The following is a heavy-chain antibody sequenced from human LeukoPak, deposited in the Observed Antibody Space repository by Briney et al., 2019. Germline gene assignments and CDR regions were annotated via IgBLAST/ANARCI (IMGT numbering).Heavy chain of an antibody. V-gene: IGHV3-21*01. D-gene: IGHD3-22*01. CDR2: ISSSSSYI. J-gene: IGHJ4*02. Sequence: PGGSLRLSCAASGFTFSSYSMNWVRQAPGKGLEWVSSISSSSSYIYCADSVKGRFTISRDNAKNSLYLQMNSLRAEDTAVYYCARDLFLRDYYDSSGYPLDYWGQGTLVTVSS. CDR3: ARDLFLRDYYDSSGYPLDY. CDR1: GFTFSSYS.